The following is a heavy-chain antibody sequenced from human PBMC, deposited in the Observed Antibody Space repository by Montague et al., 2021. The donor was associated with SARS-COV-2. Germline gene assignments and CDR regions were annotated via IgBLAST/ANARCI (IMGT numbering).Heavy chain of an antibody. Sequence: SLRLSCPASGFTFSSHDMTWVRQAPGKGLEWVSIIHSGASYASYAGSVKGRFTISRDNSKNTLYLQMNSLRAEDTAVYYCAKGVGQKSSAVDYWGQGTQVTVSS. V-gene: IGHV3-23*03. CDR1: GFTFSSHD. D-gene: IGHD1-26*01. J-gene: IGHJ4*02. CDR2: IHSGASYA. CDR3: AKGVGQKSSAVDY.